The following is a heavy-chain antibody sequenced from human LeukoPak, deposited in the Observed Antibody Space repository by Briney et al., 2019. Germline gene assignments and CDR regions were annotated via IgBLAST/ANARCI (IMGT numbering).Heavy chain of an antibody. J-gene: IGHJ6*03. V-gene: IGHV3-21*04. CDR2: ISSSSSYI. CDR1: GFTFSSYS. D-gene: IGHD4-11*01. Sequence: GGSLRLSCAASGFTFSSYSMNWVRQAPGKGLEWVSSISSSSSYIYYADSVKGRFTISRDNSKNTLYLQMNSLRAEDTAVYYCAKVGSTVTSYYYYYMDVWGKGTMVSVSS. CDR3: AKVGSTVTSYYYYYMDV.